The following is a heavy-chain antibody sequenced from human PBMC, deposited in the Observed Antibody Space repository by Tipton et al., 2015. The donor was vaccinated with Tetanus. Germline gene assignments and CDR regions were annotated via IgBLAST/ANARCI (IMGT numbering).Heavy chain of an antibody. CDR1: GGSISSGGYY. Sequence: TLSLTCTVSGGSISSGGYYWSWIRQHPGKGLEWIGYIYYSGSTYYNPSLKSRVTISVDTSKNQFSLKLSSVTAADTAVYYCARAPSQDGVLDYWCQRTLVTVSS. D-gene: IGHD4-17*01. V-gene: IGHV4-31*03. J-gene: IGHJ4*02. CDR3: ARAPSQDGVLDY. CDR2: IYYSGST.